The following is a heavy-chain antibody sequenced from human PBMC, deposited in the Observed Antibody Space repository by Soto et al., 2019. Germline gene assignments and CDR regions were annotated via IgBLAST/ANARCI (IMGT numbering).Heavy chain of an antibody. J-gene: IGHJ4*02. CDR2: ISPQNGNT. D-gene: IGHD2-2*01. CDR1: GYTFNTYF. V-gene: IGHV1-18*01. Sequence: HVQLVQSGGELKKPGASVKVSCNTSGYTFNTYFITWVRQAPGQGFDWMGWISPQNGNTNYAEKFQGRVTMTTDTTTKTAYMELRNLRFDDTAVYYCARDTSTSFAYWGQGPPVTVSS. CDR3: ARDTSTSFAY.